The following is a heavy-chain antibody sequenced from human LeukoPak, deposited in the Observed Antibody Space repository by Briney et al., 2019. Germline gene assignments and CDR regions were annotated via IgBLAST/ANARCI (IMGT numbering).Heavy chain of an antibody. CDR1: GGSISSYY. CDR2: IYTSGST. J-gene: IGHJ3*02. CDR3: ARSLAVAGTVEAFDI. V-gene: IGHV4-4*07. D-gene: IGHD6-19*01. Sequence: SETLSLTCTVSGGSISSYYWSWIRQPAGKGLEWIGRIYTSGSTNYNPSLKSRVTISVDTSKNQFSLKLSSVTAADTAVYYCARSLAVAGTVEAFDIWGQGTMVTVSS.